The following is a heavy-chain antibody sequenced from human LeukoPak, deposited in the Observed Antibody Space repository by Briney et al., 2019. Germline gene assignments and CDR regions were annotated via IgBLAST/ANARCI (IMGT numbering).Heavy chain of an antibody. D-gene: IGHD7-27*01. CDR2: SSWIGGST. V-gene: IGHV3-43D*03. Sequence: GGSLRLSCAVSGFTFDDYALHWVRQVPGKGLEWPAFSSWIGGSTDYVDSVKGRFSITRDNIKNSLYLEMNSLRPEDTALYYCVRSRAASLGYFDYWGQGTLVTVSS. CDR1: GFTFDDYA. CDR3: VRSRAASLGYFDY. J-gene: IGHJ4*02.